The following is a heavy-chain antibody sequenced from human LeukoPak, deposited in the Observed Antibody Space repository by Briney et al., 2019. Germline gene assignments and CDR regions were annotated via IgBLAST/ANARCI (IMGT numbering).Heavy chain of an antibody. CDR2: INPNSGGT. CDR3: ARYNYYDSSGYYRAFDI. V-gene: IGHV1-2*02. D-gene: IGHD3-22*01. CDR1: GFTFTAYY. J-gene: IGHJ3*02. Sequence: WASVKVSCKASGFTFTAYYMHWVRQAPGQGLEWMGWINPNSGGTNYAQKFQGRVTMTRDTSISTAYMELSRLRSDDTAVYYCARYNYYDSSGYYRAFDIWGQGTMVTVSS.